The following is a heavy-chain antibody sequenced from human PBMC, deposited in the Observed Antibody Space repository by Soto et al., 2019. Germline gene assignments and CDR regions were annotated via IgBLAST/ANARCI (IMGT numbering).Heavy chain of an antibody. CDR2: VRSKADGGTT. CDR3: RRDWDYPVL. D-gene: IGHD1-7*01. J-gene: IGHJ4*02. Sequence: EVQLVESGGGLVKPGGSLRLSCGASGFTFANAWMSWVRQAPGKGLEWVGRVRSKADGGTTDYAAPVKGRFTISRDDSENTLYLQMNSLKIDDTAVYYCRRDWDYPVLWGQGTLVTVSS. V-gene: IGHV3-15*01. CDR1: GFTFANAW.